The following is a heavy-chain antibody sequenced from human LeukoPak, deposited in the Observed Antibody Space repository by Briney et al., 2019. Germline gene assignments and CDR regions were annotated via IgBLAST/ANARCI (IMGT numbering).Heavy chain of an antibody. CDR1: GFTFSSYE. D-gene: IGHD3-10*02. J-gene: IGHJ6*04. Sequence: GGSLRLSCAASGFTFSSYEMNWVRQAPGKGLEWISYISSSGSTIYYADSVKGRFTISRDNAKNSLYLQMNSLRAEDTAVYYCAELGTTMIGGVWGKGTTVTISS. CDR3: AELGTTMIGGV. V-gene: IGHV3-48*03. CDR2: ISSSGSTI.